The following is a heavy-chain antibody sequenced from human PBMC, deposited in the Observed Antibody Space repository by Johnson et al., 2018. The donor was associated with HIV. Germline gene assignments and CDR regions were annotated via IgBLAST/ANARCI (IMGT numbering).Heavy chain of an antibody. Sequence: VQLVESGGGLVQSGRSLRLSCAASGFTFDDYAMHWVRQAPGKGLEWVSGISWNSGSKGYADSVQGRFTISRDNARNSLYLQMNSLRAEDTALYYCAKVGVPRGFFYDVFDIWGQGTMVTVSS. CDR3: AKVGVPRGFFYDVFDI. D-gene: IGHD2/OR15-2a*01. CDR1: GFTFDDYA. CDR2: ISWNSGSK. J-gene: IGHJ3*02. V-gene: IGHV3-9*01.